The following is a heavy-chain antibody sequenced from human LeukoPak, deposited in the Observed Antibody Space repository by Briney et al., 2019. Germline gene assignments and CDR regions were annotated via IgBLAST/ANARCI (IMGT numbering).Heavy chain of an antibody. CDR1: GSAFSRYG. CDR3: AKDQNHEGYYFDY. V-gene: IGHV3-23*01. CDR2: IGGSGGGT. D-gene: IGHD1-14*01. Sequence: PGGSLRLSCEASGSAFSRYGMNWVRQAPGKGLEWAEWIGGSGGGTSYVDSVKGRFTISRDNSNNMVYLQMNSLRAEDTAIYYCAKDQNHEGYYFDYWGQGTLVTVSS. J-gene: IGHJ4*02.